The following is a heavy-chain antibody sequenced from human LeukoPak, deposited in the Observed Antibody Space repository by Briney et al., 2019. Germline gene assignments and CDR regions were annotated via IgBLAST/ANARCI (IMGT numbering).Heavy chain of an antibody. CDR2: IYSGGST. J-gene: IGHJ4*02. V-gene: IGHV3-66*01. CDR1: GFTVSSNY. CDR3: ARDNNYGSGSSFDY. Sequence: PGGSLRLSCAASGFTVSSNYMSWVRQAPGKGLEWVSVIYSGGSTYYADSVKGRFTISRDNSKNTLYLQMNSLRAEDTAVYYCARDNNYGSGSSFDYWGQGTLVTVSS. D-gene: IGHD3-10*01.